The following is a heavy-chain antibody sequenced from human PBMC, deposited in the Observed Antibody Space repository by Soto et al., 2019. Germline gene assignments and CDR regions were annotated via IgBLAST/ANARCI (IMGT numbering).Heavy chain of an antibody. V-gene: IGHV4-30-2*01. CDR1: GGSISSGGYS. D-gene: IGHD5-18*01. CDR2: IYHSGST. Sequence: SETLSLTCAVSGGSISSGGYSWIWIRQPPGKGREWMGDIYHSGSTYYNPSLKSRVTISVDRSKNQFSLKLSSVTAADTAVYYCARSRGYSYGIDYWGQGTLVTVSS. CDR3: ARSRGYSYGIDY. J-gene: IGHJ4*02.